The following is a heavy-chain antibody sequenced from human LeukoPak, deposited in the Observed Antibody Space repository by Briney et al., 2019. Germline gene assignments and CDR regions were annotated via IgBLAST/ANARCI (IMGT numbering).Heavy chain of an antibody. V-gene: IGHV3-11*04. CDR1: GFTFSDYY. CDR3: ARETLTTTIFGVVIPTAGYFDY. Sequence: PGGSLRLSCATSGFTFSDYYMSWIRQAPGKGLEWLSYISSSNTIYSADSVKGRFTISRDNAKNSLYLQMNSLRAEDTAVYYCARETLTTTIFGVVIPTAGYFDYWGQGTLVTVSS. J-gene: IGHJ4*02. D-gene: IGHD3-3*01. CDR2: ISSSNTI.